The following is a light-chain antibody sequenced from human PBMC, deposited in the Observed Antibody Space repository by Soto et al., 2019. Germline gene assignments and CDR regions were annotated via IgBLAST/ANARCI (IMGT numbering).Light chain of an antibody. Sequence: QSVLTQPPSVSGAPGQRVTISCTGTSSNIGAGYYVHWYQRLPGTAPKVLIYNNNNRPSGVPDRFSGSKSGTSASLAITGLQAEDEADYYCQSYDSSLSGSYVFGTGTKVTVL. CDR1: SSNIGAGYY. CDR2: NNN. J-gene: IGLJ1*01. V-gene: IGLV1-40*01. CDR3: QSYDSSLSGSYV.